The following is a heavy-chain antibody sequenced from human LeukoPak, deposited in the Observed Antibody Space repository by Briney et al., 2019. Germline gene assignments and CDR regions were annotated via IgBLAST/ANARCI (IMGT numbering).Heavy chain of an antibody. CDR2: IKQDGRGK. CDR1: GFTLSSHW. CDR3: VRGGRLGLY. Sequence: GGSPRLPCPPSGFTLSSHWMIWDLQAPGHGLASVANIKQDGRGKYYVDSVNGRFTIYRDNAKNSLYLQMNSLRAEDTAVYYCVRGGRLGLYWPQGTLVSVSS. D-gene: IGHD1-1*01. V-gene: IGHV3-7*03. J-gene: IGHJ4*02.